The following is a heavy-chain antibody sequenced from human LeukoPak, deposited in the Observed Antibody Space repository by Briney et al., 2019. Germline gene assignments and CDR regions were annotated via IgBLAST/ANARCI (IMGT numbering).Heavy chain of an antibody. Sequence: SVKVSCKASGGTFSSYAISWVRQAPGQGLEWMGGIIPIFGTANYAQKFQGRVTITADKSTSTAYMELSSLRSEDTAVYYCARSPKYGDYAPLPFDYWGQRTLVTVSS. V-gene: IGHV1-69*06. D-gene: IGHD4-17*01. J-gene: IGHJ4*02. CDR1: GGTFSSYA. CDR2: IIPIFGTA. CDR3: ARSPKYGDYAPLPFDY.